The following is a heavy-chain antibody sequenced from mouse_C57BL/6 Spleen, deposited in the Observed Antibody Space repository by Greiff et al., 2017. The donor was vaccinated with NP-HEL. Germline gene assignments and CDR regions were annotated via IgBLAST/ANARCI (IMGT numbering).Heavy chain of an antibody. CDR1: GFTFTDYY. J-gene: IGHJ4*01. Sequence: EVQGVESGGGLVQPGGSLSLSCAASGFTFTDYYMSWVRQPPGKALEWLGFIRNKANGYTTEYSASVKGRFTISRDNSQSILYLQMNALRAEYSATYYCASPQPGDYAMDYWGQGTSVTVSS. CDR2: IRNKANGYTT. CDR3: ASPQPGDYAMDY. D-gene: IGHD3-1*01. V-gene: IGHV7-3*01.